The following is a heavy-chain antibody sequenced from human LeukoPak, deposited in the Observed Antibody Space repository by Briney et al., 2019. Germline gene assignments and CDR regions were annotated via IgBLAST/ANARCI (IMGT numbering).Heavy chain of an antibody. J-gene: IGHJ3*02. CDR3: ARDQGVHCSGGSCTAFDI. V-gene: IGHV3-7*01. D-gene: IGHD2-15*01. CDR1: GFTFSTYW. CDR2: IKEDGSEK. Sequence: QSGGSLRLSCAAYGFTFSTYWMTWVRQAPGKGLEWVANIKEDGSEKYYVDSVRGRFTISRDNAKYSLYLQMNSLRAEDTAVYYCARDQGVHCSGGSCTAFDIWGQGTMVTVSS.